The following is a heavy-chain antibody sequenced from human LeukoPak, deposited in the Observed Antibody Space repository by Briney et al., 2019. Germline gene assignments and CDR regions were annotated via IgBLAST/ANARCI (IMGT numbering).Heavy chain of an antibody. J-gene: IGHJ6*02. V-gene: IGHV4-59*01. Sequence: SETLSLTCTVSGGSISSYYWSWIRQPPGKGLEWIGYIYYSGSTNYNSSLKSRVTISLDTSKNQFSLKLNSVTAADTAVYYCASVGKVKRVLSLHYMDVWGQGTTVTVSS. D-gene: IGHD1-26*01. CDR3: ASVGKVKRVLSLHYMDV. CDR1: GGSISSYY. CDR2: IYYSGST.